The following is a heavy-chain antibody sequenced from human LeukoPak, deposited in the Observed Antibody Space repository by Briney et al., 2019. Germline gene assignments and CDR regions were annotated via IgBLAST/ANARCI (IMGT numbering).Heavy chain of an antibody. D-gene: IGHD2-2*02. J-gene: IGHJ5*02. Sequence: ASVKVSCKASGYTFTDYYIHWVRQAPGQGLDWMGWINANNGDTKYAQKFQGRVTMTRDTSINTAYMDLASLRSDDSAIYYCARVSPIYQLFFWFDPWGQGTLVTVSS. CDR2: INANNGDT. V-gene: IGHV1-2*02. CDR3: ARVSPIYQLFFWFDP. CDR1: GYTFTDYY.